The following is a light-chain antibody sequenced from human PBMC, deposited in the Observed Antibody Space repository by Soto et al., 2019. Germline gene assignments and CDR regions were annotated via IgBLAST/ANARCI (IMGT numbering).Light chain of an antibody. CDR3: QQNYSTPST. J-gene: IGKJ2*01. Sequence: DIQMTQSPSSLSASVGDRVTITCRASQSISSYLNWYQQKPGKAPKLLIYAASSLQSGVPSRFSGSGSGTEFTLTISSLQPDDFATYYCQQNYSTPSTFGQGTKLEIK. V-gene: IGKV1-39*01. CDR1: QSISSY. CDR2: AAS.